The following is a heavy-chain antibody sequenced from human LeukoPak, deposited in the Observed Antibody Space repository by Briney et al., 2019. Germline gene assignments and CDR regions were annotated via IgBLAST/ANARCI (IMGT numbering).Heavy chain of an antibody. J-gene: IGHJ3*02. V-gene: IGHV3-23*01. CDR2: ITGNGGST. Sequence: GGSLRLSCTASGFTFDNYAMTWVRQAPGKGLEWVSSITGNGGSTYDADSVKGRFTISRDNSNNTLYLHMNSLRADDTAVYYCAKDIQSWWKAFDIWGQGTMVTVSS. CDR3: AKDIQSWWKAFDI. CDR1: GFTFDNYA. D-gene: IGHD2-8*02.